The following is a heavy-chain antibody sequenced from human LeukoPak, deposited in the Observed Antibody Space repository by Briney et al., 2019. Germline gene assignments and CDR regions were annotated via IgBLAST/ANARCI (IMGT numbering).Heavy chain of an antibody. CDR1: GFTFSSYW. V-gene: IGHV3-7*01. Sequence: GGSLRLSCAASGFTFSSYWMSWVRQAPGKGLECVANIKQDGSEKYYVDSVKGRFTISRDNAKNSLYLQMNSLRAENTAVYYGAREGRMVRAFMDVWGQGTTVTVSS. CDR2: IKQDGSEK. D-gene: IGHD3-10*01. CDR3: AREGRMVRAFMDV. J-gene: IGHJ6*02.